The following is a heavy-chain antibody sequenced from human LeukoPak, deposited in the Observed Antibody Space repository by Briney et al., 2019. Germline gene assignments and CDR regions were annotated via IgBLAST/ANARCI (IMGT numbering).Heavy chain of an antibody. J-gene: IGHJ4*02. Sequence: GGSLRLSCAASGFTFRNFGMHWVRQAPGKGLEWVAFIRYDGSNKYYADSVKGRFTISRDNSKNTLYLQMDSLRAEDTAVYYCAKDLNDYGGTAFDYWGQGTLVTVSS. CDR2: IRYDGSNK. D-gene: IGHD4-23*01. V-gene: IGHV3-30*02. CDR1: GFTFRNFG. CDR3: AKDLNDYGGTAFDY.